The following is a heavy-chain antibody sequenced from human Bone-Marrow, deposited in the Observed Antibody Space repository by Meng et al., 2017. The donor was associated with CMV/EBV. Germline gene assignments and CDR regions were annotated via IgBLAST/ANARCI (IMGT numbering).Heavy chain of an antibody. CDR3: ARGYSYGYPWYFDY. Sequence: ASVKVSCKASGYTFTSYYMHWVRQAPGQGLEWMGWINPNSGGTSYAQKFQGRVTMTRDTSISTAYMELSSLRSDDTAVYYCARGYSYGYPWYFDYWGQGTLVTVSS. V-gene: IGHV1-2*02. D-gene: IGHD5-18*01. CDR1: GYTFTSYY. CDR2: INPNSGGT. J-gene: IGHJ4*02.